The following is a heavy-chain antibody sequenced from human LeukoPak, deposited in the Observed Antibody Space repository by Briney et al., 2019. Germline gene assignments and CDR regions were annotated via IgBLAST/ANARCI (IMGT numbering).Heavy chain of an antibody. J-gene: IGHJ4*02. Sequence: PGGSLRLSCAASGFTFSSYSMNWVRQAPGKGLEWVSYISSSSTIYYADSVKGRFTISRDNAKNSLYLQMNSLRAEDTAVYYCASTPGGRWLPKPHWGQGTLVTVSS. D-gene: IGHD5-24*01. CDR2: ISSSSTI. CDR3: ASTPGGRWLPKPH. CDR1: GFTFSSYS. V-gene: IGHV3-48*01.